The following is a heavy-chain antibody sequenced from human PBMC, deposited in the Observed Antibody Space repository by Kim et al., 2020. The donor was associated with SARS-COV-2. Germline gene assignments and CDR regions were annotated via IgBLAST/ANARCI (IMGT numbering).Heavy chain of an antibody. CDR2: TSYSGTA. CDR3: AGDGNTIKWFYY. V-gene: IGHV4-39*07. Sequence: SETLSLTCTVPSGLITYSNAHWGWIRQAPGRGLEWIGTTSYSGTARYNPSLESRVTISVETSKSQFSLTLRSVTAADTAMYYCAGDGNTIKWFYYWGQGTLVTV. D-gene: IGHD1-26*01. J-gene: IGHJ4*02. CDR1: SGLITYSNAH.